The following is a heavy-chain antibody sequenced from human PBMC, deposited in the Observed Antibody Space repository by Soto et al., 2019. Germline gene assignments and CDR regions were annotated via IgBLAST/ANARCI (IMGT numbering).Heavy chain of an antibody. CDR2: INPNSGGT. D-gene: IGHD1-1*01. V-gene: IGHV1-2*02. Sequence: GAPVKVSCKVSGYSFPSYGMPWVRQSPGQSLEWMGWINPNSGGTSYAQKFQGRLTMTTDTSITTAYMELSRLSYDDTAFYYCAKSGRVFRPALGYLDYWGQGTLVTVSS. CDR1: GYSFPSYG. CDR3: AKSGRVFRPALGYLDY. J-gene: IGHJ4*02.